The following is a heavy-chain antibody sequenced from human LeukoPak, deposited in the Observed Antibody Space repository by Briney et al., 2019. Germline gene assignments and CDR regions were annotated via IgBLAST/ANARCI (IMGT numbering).Heavy chain of an antibody. CDR1: GFTLSSYS. D-gene: IGHD3-3*01. CDR3: ARAIFGVVHDAFDI. CDR2: ISSSSYI. V-gene: IGHV3-21*01. Sequence: AGGSLRLSCAASGFTLSSYSMNWVRQAPGKGLEWVSSISSSSYIYYADSVKGRFTISRDNAKNSLYLQMNSLRAEDTAVYYCARAIFGVVHDAFDIWGQGTMVTVSS. J-gene: IGHJ3*02.